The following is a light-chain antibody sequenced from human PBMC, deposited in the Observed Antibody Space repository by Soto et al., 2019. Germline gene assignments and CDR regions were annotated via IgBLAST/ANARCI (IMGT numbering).Light chain of an antibody. Sequence: DIQMTQSPSSLSASAGDRVTITCRASQSISSYLNWYQQKPGKAPKLLIYAASSLQSGVPSRFSGSGSGTDFTLTISSLQPEDFATYYCQQSYSTLMTFGQGTKVEIK. CDR3: QQSYSTLMT. V-gene: IGKV1-39*01. CDR1: QSISSY. J-gene: IGKJ1*01. CDR2: AAS.